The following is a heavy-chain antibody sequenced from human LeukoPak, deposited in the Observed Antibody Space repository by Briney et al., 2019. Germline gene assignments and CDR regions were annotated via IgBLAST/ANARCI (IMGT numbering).Heavy chain of an antibody. CDR1: GGSITSYY. CDR3: AKSNGYGLVDI. J-gene: IGHJ3*02. V-gene: IGHV4-59*12. D-gene: IGHD3-10*01. Sequence: SETLSLTCTVSGGSITSYYWSWIRQPPGKGLEWIGNIFYSGSTYYSPSLKSRVTISLDTSRNQFSLKLTSVTAADTAVYYCAKSNGYGLVDIWGQGTMVTVSS. CDR2: IFYSGST.